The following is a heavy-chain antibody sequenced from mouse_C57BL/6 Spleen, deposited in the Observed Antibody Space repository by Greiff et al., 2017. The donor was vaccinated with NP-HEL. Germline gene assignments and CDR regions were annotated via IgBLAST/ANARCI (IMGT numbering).Heavy chain of an antibody. CDR2: INYDGSST. V-gene: IGHV5-16*01. CDR1: GFTFSDYY. Sequence: DVMLVESEGGLVQPGSSMKLSCTASGFTFSDYYMAWVRQVPEKGLEWVANINYDGSSTYYLDSLKSRFIISRDNAKNILYLQMSSLKSEDTATYYCARDQGGYYVFDYWGQGTTLTVSS. CDR3: ARDQGGYYVFDY. J-gene: IGHJ2*01. D-gene: IGHD2-3*01.